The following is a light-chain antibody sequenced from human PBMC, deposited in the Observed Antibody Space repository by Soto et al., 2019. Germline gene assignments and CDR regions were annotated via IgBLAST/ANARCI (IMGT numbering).Light chain of an antibody. V-gene: IGLV2-14*03. CDR3: SSYTSSSTRV. CDR1: NSDVGGYNY. Sequence: QSALTQPASVSGSPGQSIPISCTGTNSDVGGYNYVSWYQQHPGKAPKLIIYDVDNRPSGVSNRFSGSKSGNTASLTISGLQAEDEADYYCSSYTSSSTRVFGTGTKLTVL. J-gene: IGLJ1*01. CDR2: DVD.